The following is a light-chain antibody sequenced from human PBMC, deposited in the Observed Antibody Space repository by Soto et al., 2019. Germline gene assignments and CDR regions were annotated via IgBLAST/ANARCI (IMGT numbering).Light chain of an antibody. J-gene: IGKJ1*01. CDR1: QGISNY. V-gene: IGKV1-27*01. CDR2: AAS. CDR3: QKYNSAPRT. Sequence: DIQMTQSPSALSASVGDRVTITCRASQGISNYLAWYQQKPGKVPKLLIYAASTLQSGVPSRCSGSGSGTDFTLTISSLPPEDVATYYCQKYNSAPRTFGQGTKVESK.